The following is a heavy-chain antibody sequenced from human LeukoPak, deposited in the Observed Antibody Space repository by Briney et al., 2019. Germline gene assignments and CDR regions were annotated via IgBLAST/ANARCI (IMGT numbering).Heavy chain of an antibody. CDR1: GYTFTSYG. V-gene: IGHV1-18*01. D-gene: IGHD2-8*01. Sequence: ASVKVSCKASGYTFTSYGISWVRQAPGQGLEWMGWISAYNGNTNYAQKLQGRVTMTTDTSTSTAYMELRSLRSGDTAIYSCASEIPRTSRFDYWGQGTLVTVSS. CDR3: ASEIPRTSRFDY. CDR2: ISAYNGNT. J-gene: IGHJ4*02.